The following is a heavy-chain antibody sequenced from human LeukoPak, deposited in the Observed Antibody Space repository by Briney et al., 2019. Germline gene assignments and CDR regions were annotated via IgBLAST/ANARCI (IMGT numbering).Heavy chain of an antibody. CDR1: GFTFSSCA. D-gene: IGHD3-3*01. CDR2: ISGSGGST. J-gene: IGHJ3*02. V-gene: IGHV3-23*01. CDR3: AKVIYYDFWSGYSGAFDI. Sequence: GGSLRLSCAASGFTFSSCAMSWVRQAPGKGLEWVLVISGSGGSTYYADSVKGRFTISRDNSKNMLYLQMNSLRAEDTAVYYCAKVIYYDFWSGYSGAFDIWGQGTMVTVSS.